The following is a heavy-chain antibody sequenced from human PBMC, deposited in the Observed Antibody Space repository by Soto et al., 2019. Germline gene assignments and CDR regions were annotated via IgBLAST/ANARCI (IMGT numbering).Heavy chain of an antibody. Sequence: PSETLSLTCTVSGGSISSSSYYWGWIRQPPGKGLEWIGSIYYSGSTYYNPSLKSRVTISVDTSKNQFSLKLSSVTAADTAVYYCARNTVHYSYGWGSFYDYGMDVWAQGPTVTFSS. CDR2: IYYSGST. CDR1: GGSISSSSYY. V-gene: IGHV4-39*01. J-gene: IGHJ6*02. D-gene: IGHD3-10*01. CDR3: ARNTVHYSYGWGSFYDYGMDV.